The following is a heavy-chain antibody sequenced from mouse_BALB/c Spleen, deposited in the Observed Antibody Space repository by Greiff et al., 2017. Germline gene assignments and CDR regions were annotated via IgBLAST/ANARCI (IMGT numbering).Heavy chain of an antibody. J-gene: IGHJ3*01. CDR3: AREGDHALDY. CDR1: GYTFTSYG. Sequence: DVLLVESGGGLVQPGGSRKLSCAASGYTFTSYGMHWVRQAPGKGLEWVAYISSCSSIIYYADTVKGRFTISRDNPTNTLFLQMTSLRSEDSAVYYCAREGDHALDYWGQGTLVTVSA. CDR2: ISSCSSII. V-gene: IGHV5-17*02. D-gene: IGHD3-3*01.